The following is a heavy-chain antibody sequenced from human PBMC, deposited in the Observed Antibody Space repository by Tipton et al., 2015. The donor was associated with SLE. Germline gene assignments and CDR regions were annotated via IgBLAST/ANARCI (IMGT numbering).Heavy chain of an antibody. Sequence: TLSLTCSVSGGSISSSSYYWGWIRQPPGKGLEWIGSIYYRGSTYYSPSLKSRVSASVDTSKNQFSLKLASVTAADTAVYYCARGMLTWRGAIIGVDVWGQGTSVNVSS. J-gene: IGHJ6*02. CDR2: IYYRGST. CDR3: ARGMLTWRGAIIGVDV. V-gene: IGHV4-39*07. CDR1: GGSISSSSYY. D-gene: IGHD2-8*01.